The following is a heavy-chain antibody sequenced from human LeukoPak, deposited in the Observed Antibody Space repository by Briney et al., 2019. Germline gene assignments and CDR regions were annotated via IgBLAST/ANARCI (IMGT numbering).Heavy chain of an antibody. V-gene: IGHV4-38-2*02. CDR1: GYSISSGYY. CDR3: ARTGAGYYYYYMDV. D-gene: IGHD1-26*01. J-gene: IGHJ6*03. Sequence: SETLSLTCTVSGYSISSGYYWGCIRQPPGKGLEWIGTIYRSGSTYSNPSLRGRVTISVDTSKNQFSLKLSSVTAADTAVYYCARTGAGYYYYYMDVWGKGTTVTVSS. CDR2: IYRSGST.